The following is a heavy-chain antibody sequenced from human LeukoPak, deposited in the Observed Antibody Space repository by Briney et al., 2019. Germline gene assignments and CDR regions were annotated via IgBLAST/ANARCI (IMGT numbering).Heavy chain of an antibody. CDR2: ISSSSSYI. CDR3: ARDFAWDAFDI. J-gene: IGHJ3*02. V-gene: IGHV3-21*01. CDR1: GFTFSSYS. Sequence: GGSLRLSCAASGFTFSSYSMNWVRQAPGKGLEWVSSISSSSSYIYYADSVKGRFIISRDNAKNSLYLQMNSLRAEDTAVYYCARDFAWDAFDIWGQGTMVTVSS.